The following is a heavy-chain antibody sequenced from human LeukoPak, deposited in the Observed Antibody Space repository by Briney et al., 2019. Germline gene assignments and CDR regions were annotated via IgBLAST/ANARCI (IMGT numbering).Heavy chain of an antibody. V-gene: IGHV1-2*02. J-gene: IGHJ3*02. CDR1: GYTFTGYY. CDR3: ARDGQLDEPDAFDI. D-gene: IGHD6-6*01. Sequence: GASVKVSCKASGYTFTGYYMHWVRQAPGQGLEWMGWINPNSGGTNYAQKFQGRVTMTRDTSISTAYMELSRLRSDDTAVYYCARDGQLDEPDAFDIWGQGTMVTVSS. CDR2: INPNSGGT.